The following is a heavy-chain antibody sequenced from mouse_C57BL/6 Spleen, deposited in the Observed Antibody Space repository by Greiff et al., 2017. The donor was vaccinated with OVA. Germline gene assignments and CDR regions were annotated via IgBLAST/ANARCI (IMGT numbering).Heavy chain of an antibody. J-gene: IGHJ4*01. D-gene: IGHD1-1*01. V-gene: IGHV1-22*01. Sequence: EVKLQQSGPELVKPGASVKMSCKASGYTFTDYNMHWVKQSHGKSLEWIGYINPNNGGTSYNQKFKGKATLTVNKSSSTAYMELRSLTSEDSAVYYCARGHYYGSSYGGPMDYWGQGTSVTVSS. CDR1: GYTFTDYN. CDR3: ARGHYYGSSYGGPMDY. CDR2: INPNNGGT.